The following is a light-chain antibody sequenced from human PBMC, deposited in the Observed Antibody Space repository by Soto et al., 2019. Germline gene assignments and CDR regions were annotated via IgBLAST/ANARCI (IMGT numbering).Light chain of an antibody. V-gene: IGLV1-47*01. CDR2: RDD. CDR1: GSNIGINF. J-gene: IGLJ1*01. CDR3: KSYAGSNTDV. Sequence: QSVLTQPPSASGTPGQRLTISCSGSGSNIGINFVSWYHHLPGTAPKLLIYRDDQRPSGVPDRFSGSKSGTSASLAISGLQSEDEADYFCKSYAGSNTDVFGSGTKLTVL.